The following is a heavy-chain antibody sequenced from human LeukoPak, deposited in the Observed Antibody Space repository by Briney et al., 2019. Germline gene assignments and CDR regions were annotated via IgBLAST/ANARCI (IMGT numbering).Heavy chain of an antibody. D-gene: IGHD6-19*01. CDR1: GGSISSYY. CDR3: ARGVAVAGTLAFDI. J-gene: IGHJ3*02. V-gene: IGHV4-59*01. CDR2: IYYSGST. Sequence: SETLSLTCIVSGGSISSYYWSWIRQPPGKGLEWIGYIYYSGSTNYNPSLKSRVTILVDTSKNHFSLRLSSVTSADTAVYYCARGVAVAGTLAFDIWGQGTMVTVSS.